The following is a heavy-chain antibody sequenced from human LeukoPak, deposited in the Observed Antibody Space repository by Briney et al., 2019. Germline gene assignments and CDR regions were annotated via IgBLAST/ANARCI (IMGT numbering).Heavy chain of an antibody. CDR2: IKQDESEK. Sequence: GGSLRLSCAASGFTFSSYWMSWVRQAPGKGLEWVANIKQDESEKYYVDSVKGRFTISRDNAKNSPYLQMNSLRAEDTAIYYCARDWITYSTRWYVSAFDYWGQGTLVTVSS. CDR1: GFTFSSYW. CDR3: ARDWITYSTRWYVSAFDY. D-gene: IGHD6-13*01. V-gene: IGHV3-7*01. J-gene: IGHJ4*02.